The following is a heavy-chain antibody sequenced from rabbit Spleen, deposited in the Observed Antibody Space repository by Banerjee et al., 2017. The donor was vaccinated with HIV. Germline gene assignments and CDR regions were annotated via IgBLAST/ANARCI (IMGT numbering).Heavy chain of an antibody. CDR2: IFTGNVKT. J-gene: IGHJ4*01. V-gene: IGHV1S45*01. CDR3: ARDAGSGAYIDVYFDL. CDR1: GFSFSSSYY. Sequence: QEQLVESGGGLVQPEGSLTLTCTASGFSFSSSYYMYWVRQAPGKGLEWIGCIFTGNVKTYYASWAKGRFTISKTSSTTVTLQMTSLTVADTATYFCARDAGSGAYIDVYFDLWGQGTLVTVS. D-gene: IGHD8-1*01.